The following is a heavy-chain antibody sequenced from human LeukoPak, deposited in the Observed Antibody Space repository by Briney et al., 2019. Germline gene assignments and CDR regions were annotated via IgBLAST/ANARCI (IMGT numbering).Heavy chain of an antibody. CDR1: GGSLSGYY. D-gene: IGHD3-16*01. V-gene: IGHV4-34*01. Sequence: SETLSLTCAVYGGSLSGYYWSWIRQPPGKGLEWIGEINHSGSTNYNPSLKSRVTISVDTSKNQFSLKLSSVTAADTAVYYCARVRDYVWANWFDPWGQGTLVTVSS. CDR3: ARVRDYVWANWFDP. CDR2: INHSGST. J-gene: IGHJ5*02.